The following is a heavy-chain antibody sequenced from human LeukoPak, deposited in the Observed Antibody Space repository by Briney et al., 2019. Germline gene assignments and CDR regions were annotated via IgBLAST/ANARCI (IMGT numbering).Heavy chain of an antibody. CDR2: IRSKADSYAT. CDR3: TRGTG. D-gene: IGHD3/OR15-3a*01. J-gene: IGHJ4*02. Sequence: QSGVSLRLSCAASGFTFSGSAMHWVRQASGKGLEWVGRIRSKADSYATLYAASVEGRFTISRDDSKNTAYLQMNSLKTEDTAVYYCTRGTGWGQGTLVTVSS. CDR1: GFTFSGSA. V-gene: IGHV3-73*01.